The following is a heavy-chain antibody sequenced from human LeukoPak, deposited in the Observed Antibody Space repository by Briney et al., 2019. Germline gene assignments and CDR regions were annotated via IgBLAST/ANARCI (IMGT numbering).Heavy chain of an antibody. J-gene: IGHJ6*04. CDR2: ISGTGSAT. Sequence: GGSLRLSCTTSGFTFSDYAMSWVRQAPGKGLEWVSVISGTGSATYYSDSVKGRFTISRDNFKNTLYLQMNGLRLEDTAVYYCATLRDIVVVATTPTDVWGKGTTVIVSS. D-gene: IGHD2-2*01. V-gene: IGHV3-23*01. CDR3: ATLRDIVVVATTPTDV. CDR1: GFTFSDYA.